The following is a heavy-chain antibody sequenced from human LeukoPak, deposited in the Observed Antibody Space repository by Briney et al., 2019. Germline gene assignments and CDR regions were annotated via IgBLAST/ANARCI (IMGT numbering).Heavy chain of an antibody. J-gene: IGHJ1*01. CDR2: ISSSGDT. V-gene: IGHV4-59*01. CDR1: GGSISSNY. CDR3: ARSGSGHGEFFQY. D-gene: IGHD2-15*01. Sequence: PSETLSLTCTVSGGSISSNYWNWVRQPPGQGLEWIGYISSSGDTNYNPSLKSRLTISADTSKNQFSLKLTSVTAADTAVYYCARSGSGHGEFFQYWGQGSLVTVSS.